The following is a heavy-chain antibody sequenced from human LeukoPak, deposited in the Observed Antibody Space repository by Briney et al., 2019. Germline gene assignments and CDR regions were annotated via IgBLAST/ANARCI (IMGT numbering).Heavy chain of an antibody. D-gene: IGHD3-22*01. J-gene: IGHJ4*02. Sequence: PSETLSLTRTVSGGSISSSSYYWGWIRQPPGKGLEWIGSIYYSGSTYYNPSLKSRVTISVDTSKNHFSLKLSSVTAADTAVYYCARRGEVYYDSSGYPTLFDYWGQGTLITVSS. CDR2: IYYSGST. V-gene: IGHV4-39*01. CDR3: ARRGEVYYDSSGYPTLFDY. CDR1: GGSISSSSYY.